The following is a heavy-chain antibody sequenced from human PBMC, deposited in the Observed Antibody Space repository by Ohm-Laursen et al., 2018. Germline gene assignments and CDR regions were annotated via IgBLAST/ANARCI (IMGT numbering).Heavy chain of an antibody. CDR3: ARAFWNGYNDAFDV. D-gene: IGHD3-3*01. J-gene: IGHJ3*01. V-gene: IGHV4-39*01. CDR2: IYYSGST. CDR1: GGFISSSSYC. Sequence: SDTLSLTCTVSGGFISSSSYCWGWIRQPPGKGLEWIGNIYYSGSTYYNPSLRSRVSISIHTSQNQFSLKLSSVTATDTAVYYCARAFWNGYNDAFDVWGQGTMVTVSS.